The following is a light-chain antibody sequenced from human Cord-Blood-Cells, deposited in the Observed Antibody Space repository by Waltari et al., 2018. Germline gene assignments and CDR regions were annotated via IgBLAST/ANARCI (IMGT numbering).Light chain of an antibody. J-gene: IGLJ1*01. CDR1: SRDVGGHKY. Sequence: QSALTQPASVSGSPGPSITISCPGTSRDVGGHKYVSWYQHHPGKAPKLMIYEVSNRPSGVSNRFAGSKSGNTASLTISGLQAEDEADYYCSSYTSSSTYVFGTGTKVTVL. V-gene: IGLV2-14*01. CDR3: SSYTSSSTYV. CDR2: EVS.